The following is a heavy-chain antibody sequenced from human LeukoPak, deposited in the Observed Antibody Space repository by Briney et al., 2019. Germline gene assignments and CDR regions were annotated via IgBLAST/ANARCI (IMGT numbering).Heavy chain of an antibody. CDR2: IYHTGSI. CDR1: GYSIKSGYY. V-gene: IGHV4-38-2*02. CDR3: ARDNGLAYPNWFDP. Sequence: SETLSLTCSVSGYSIKSGYYWAWIRQAPGKRLEWIGNIYHTGSINHNPSLKSRVTISIDRSKNQFSLKLSSVTAADTAVYYCARDNGLAYPNWFDPWGQGTLVTVSS. J-gene: IGHJ5*02.